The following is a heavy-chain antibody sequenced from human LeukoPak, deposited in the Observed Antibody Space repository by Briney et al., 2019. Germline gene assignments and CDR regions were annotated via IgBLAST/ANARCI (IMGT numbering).Heavy chain of an antibody. Sequence: EGSLRLSCAASGFTFSSYWMSWVRQAPGKGLEWVANIKQDGSEKYYVDSVKGRFTISRDNAKNSLYLQMNSLRAEDTAVYYCARDIGANTETFDYWGQGTLVTVSS. V-gene: IGHV3-7*01. CDR1: GFTFSSYW. CDR3: ARDIGANTETFDY. CDR2: IKQDGSEK. D-gene: IGHD4-17*01. J-gene: IGHJ4*02.